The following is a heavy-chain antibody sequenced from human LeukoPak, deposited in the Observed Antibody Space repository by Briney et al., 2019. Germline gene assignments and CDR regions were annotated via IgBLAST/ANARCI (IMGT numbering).Heavy chain of an antibody. Sequence: GGSLRLSCAASGFTFSSYGMHWVRQAPGKGLEWVAFIRYDGSNKYYADSVKGRFTISRDNSKNTLYLQMNSLRAEDTAVYYCAKGPFVVVVPAAIPTFDYWGQGALVTVSS. CDR2: IRYDGSNK. CDR1: GFTFSSYG. D-gene: IGHD2-2*01. V-gene: IGHV3-30*02. CDR3: AKGPFVVVVPAAIPTFDY. J-gene: IGHJ4*02.